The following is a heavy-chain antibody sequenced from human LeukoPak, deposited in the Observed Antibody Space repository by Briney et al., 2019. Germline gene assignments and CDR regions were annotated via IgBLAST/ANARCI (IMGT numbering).Heavy chain of an antibody. CDR1: GFTFRNYW. Sequence: GGSLRLSCGASGFTFRNYWMSWVGQAPGRGLDWVATIKQDGIQKHYVDSVTGRFTISRDNAKNSLYLQMDSLRVEDTAVYYCARLGGETTRFDLWGQGVLVTVSS. CDR3: ARLGGETTRFDL. D-gene: IGHD1-7*01. J-gene: IGHJ5*02. CDR2: IKQDGIQK. V-gene: IGHV3-7*01.